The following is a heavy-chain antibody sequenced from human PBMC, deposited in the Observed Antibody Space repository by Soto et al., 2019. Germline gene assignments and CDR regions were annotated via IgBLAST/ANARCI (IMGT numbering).Heavy chain of an antibody. V-gene: IGHV3-9*01. CDR2: ISWNSGSI. CDR3: AKGGQLLTEGGGY. J-gene: IGHJ4*02. Sequence: DVQLVESGGGLVQPGRSLRLSCAASGFTFDDYAMHWVRQAPGKGLEWVSGISWNSGSIGYADSVKGRFTSSRDNAKNSLYLQMNSLRAEDTALYYCAKGGQLLTEGGGYWGQGTLLTVSS. D-gene: IGHD2-2*01. CDR1: GFTFDDYA.